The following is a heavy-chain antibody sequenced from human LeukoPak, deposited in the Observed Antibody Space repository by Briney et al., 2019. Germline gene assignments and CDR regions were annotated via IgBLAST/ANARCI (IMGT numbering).Heavy chain of an antibody. Sequence: ASVKVSCKASGYTFTSYYMHWVRQAPGQGLERMGIINPSGGSTSYAQKFQGRVTMTRDTSTSTAYMELRSLRSDDTAVYYCARDRVAKGPLAAADAFDIWGQGTMVTVSS. CDR2: INPSGGST. D-gene: IGHD6-13*01. CDR1: GYTFTSYY. CDR3: ARDRVAKGPLAAADAFDI. V-gene: IGHV1-46*01. J-gene: IGHJ3*02.